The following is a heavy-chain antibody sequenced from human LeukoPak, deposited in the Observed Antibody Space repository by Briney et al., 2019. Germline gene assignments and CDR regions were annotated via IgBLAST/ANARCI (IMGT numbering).Heavy chain of an antibody. CDR1: GYTFTDYY. J-gene: IGHJ4*02. CDR2: INPNSGGT. D-gene: IGHD6-19*01. Sequence: GASVKVSCKASGYTFTDYYIHWVRQAPGQGLEWMGWINPNSGGTNYAQKFQGRVTMTRDTSISTAYMELSRLRSDDTAVYYCVRGMTVAGPFDYWGQGTLVTVSS. V-gene: IGHV1-2*02. CDR3: VRGMTVAGPFDY.